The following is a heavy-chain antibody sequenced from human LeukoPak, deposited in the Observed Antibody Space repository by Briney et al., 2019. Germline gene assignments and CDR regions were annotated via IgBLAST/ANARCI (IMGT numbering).Heavy chain of an antibody. CDR2: VFSGGAT. Sequence: SETLSLTCSVSGDSLYWSWVRQSPRKGLQWIGTVFSGGATSYSPSLASRVTMSLDKSKSHFSLKLSSVTAADTAIYCAIVTSHPRYFDRWGQGTLVTVSS. D-gene: IGHD3-9*01. CDR3: AIVTSHPRYFDR. J-gene: IGHJ4*02. CDR1: GDSLY. V-gene: IGHV4-59*01.